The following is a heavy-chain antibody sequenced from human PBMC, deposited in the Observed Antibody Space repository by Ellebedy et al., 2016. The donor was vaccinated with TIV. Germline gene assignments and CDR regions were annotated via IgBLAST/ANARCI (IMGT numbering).Heavy chain of an antibody. D-gene: IGHD3-3*01. V-gene: IGHV3-23*01. CDR2: IDGSENT. Sequence: GESLKISCAASGFAFSANGMSWVRQAPGKGLEWVSGIDGSENTDYGDSVKGRFTISIDNSKNPLYLQMNSLRAEDTAVYFCGRDRQEYDLRSVSYTLSRNIDSWGQGTPVTVSS. CDR1: GFAFSANG. J-gene: IGHJ4*02. CDR3: GRDRQEYDLRSVSYTLSRNIDS.